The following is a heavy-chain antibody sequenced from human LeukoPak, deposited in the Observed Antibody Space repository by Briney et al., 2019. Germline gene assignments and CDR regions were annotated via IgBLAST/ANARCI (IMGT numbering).Heavy chain of an antibody. V-gene: IGHV1-2*02. CDR3: ARPWEITMSERSYNWFDS. Sequence: SVKVSCKASGYTFTAYYIHWVRQAPGQGLEWMGRMNPNSGGTNYAQKFQGRVTMTRDTSISTAYMELSRLRSDDTAVYFCARPWEITMSERSYNWFDSWGQGTLVTVSS. J-gene: IGHJ5*01. D-gene: IGHD1-26*01. CDR1: GYTFTAYY. CDR2: MNPNSGGT.